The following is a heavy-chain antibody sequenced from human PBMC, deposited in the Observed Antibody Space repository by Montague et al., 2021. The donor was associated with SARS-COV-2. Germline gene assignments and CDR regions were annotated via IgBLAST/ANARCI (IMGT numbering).Heavy chain of an antibody. V-gene: IGHV4-39*01. CDR2: IYYSGST. CDR3: ASQTLGITIFGVVNGRWFDP. D-gene: IGHD3-3*01. CDR1: GGSISSSSYY. J-gene: IGHJ5*02. Sequence: SETLSLTCTVSGGSISSSSYYWGWIRQPPGKGLEWIGSIYYSGSTYYNPSLKSRVTISVDTSKNQFSLKLSSVTAADTAVYYCASQTLGITIFGVVNGRWFDPWGQGILVTVSS.